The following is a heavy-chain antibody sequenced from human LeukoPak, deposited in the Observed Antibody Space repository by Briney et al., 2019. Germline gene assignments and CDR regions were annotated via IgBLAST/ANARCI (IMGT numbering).Heavy chain of an antibody. CDR1: GYTFTSYY. Sequence: ASVKVSCKASGYTFTSYYMHWVRQAPGHGLEWMGIINPSAGSTTYAQKFQGRVTMTRDRSTSTVYMELSSLRSEDTAVYYCAKIAVAGTSKYYFDYWGQGTLVTVSS. V-gene: IGHV1-46*01. D-gene: IGHD6-19*01. J-gene: IGHJ4*02. CDR2: INPSAGST. CDR3: AKIAVAGTSKYYFDY.